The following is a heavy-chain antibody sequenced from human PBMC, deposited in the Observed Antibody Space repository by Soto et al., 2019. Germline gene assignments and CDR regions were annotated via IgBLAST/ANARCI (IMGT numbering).Heavy chain of an antibody. V-gene: IGHV3-30-3*01. CDR3: ARVVTWSERIGYCDY. CDR1: GFTFSSYA. D-gene: IGHD2-15*01. Sequence: QVQLVESGGGVVQPGRSLRLSCAASGFTFSSYAMHWVRQAPGKGLEWVAVIPYDGSNKYYADSVKGRFTISRDNSKNTLYLQMNSLRAEDTAVYYCARVVTWSERIGYCDYWGQGTLVTVSS. J-gene: IGHJ4*02. CDR2: IPYDGSNK.